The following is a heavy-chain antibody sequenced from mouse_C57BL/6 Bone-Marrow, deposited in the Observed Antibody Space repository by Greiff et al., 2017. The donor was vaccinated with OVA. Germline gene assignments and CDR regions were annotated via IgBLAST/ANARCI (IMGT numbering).Heavy chain of an antibody. J-gene: IGHJ3*01. V-gene: IGHV2-9-1*01. CDR1: GFSLTSYA. CDR3: ARGLPGAY. CDR2: LWTGGGT. Sequence: VKVVESGPGLVAPSQSLSITCTVSGFSLTSYAISWVRQPPGKGLEWLGVLWTGGGTNYNSALKSRLSISKDNSKSQVFLKMNSLQTDDTARYYCARGLPGAYWGQGTLVTVSA. D-gene: IGHD2-10*01.